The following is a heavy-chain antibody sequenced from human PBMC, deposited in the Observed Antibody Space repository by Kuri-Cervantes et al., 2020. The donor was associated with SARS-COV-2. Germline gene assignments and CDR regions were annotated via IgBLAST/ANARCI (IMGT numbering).Heavy chain of an antibody. D-gene: IGHD3-22*01. V-gene: IGHV4-28*01. J-gene: IGHJ5*02. Sequence: SETLSLTCTVSGYSISSGYYWGWIRQPPGKGLEWIGYIYYSASTYYNPSLKSRVTMSVDTSKNQFSLKLSSVTAVDTAVYYCARTGYYDSSGPVGWFDPWGQGTLVTVSS. CDR1: GYSISSGYY. CDR3: ARTGYYDSSGPVGWFDP. CDR2: IYYSAST.